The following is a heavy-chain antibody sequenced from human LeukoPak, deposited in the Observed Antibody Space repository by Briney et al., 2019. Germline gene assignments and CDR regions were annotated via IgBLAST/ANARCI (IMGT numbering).Heavy chain of an antibody. CDR3: ARGTNSNWSGLDS. CDR1: GFSFSGHW. V-gene: IGHV3-74*01. Sequence: GGCLRLSCTASGFSFSGHWMHWARQLPGKGLVWVSRISPTGSTTSYADSVKGRFTVSRDNAKNTLYLQVNNLRAEDTAVYYCARGTNSNWSGLDSWGQGTLLTVSS. D-gene: IGHD6-6*01. J-gene: IGHJ4*02. CDR2: ISPTGSTT.